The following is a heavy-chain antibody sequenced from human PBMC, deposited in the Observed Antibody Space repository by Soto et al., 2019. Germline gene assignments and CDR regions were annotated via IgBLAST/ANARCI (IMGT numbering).Heavy chain of an antibody. CDR3: ARAQQNTWFDP. Sequence: SETLSLTCTVSGGSISSYYWSWIRQPPGKVLEWIGYIYYSGSTNYNPSLKSRVTISVDTSKNQFSLKLSSVTAADTAVYYCARAQQNTWFDPWGQGTLVTVS. CDR2: IYYSGST. CDR1: GGSISSYY. J-gene: IGHJ5*02. V-gene: IGHV4-59*01. D-gene: IGHD2-2*01.